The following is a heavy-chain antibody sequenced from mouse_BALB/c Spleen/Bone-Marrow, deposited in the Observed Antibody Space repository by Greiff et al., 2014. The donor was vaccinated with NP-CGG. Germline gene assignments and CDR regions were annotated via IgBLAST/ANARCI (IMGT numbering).Heavy chain of an antibody. CDR3: ATGTRAMDY. CDR2: ISSGSSTI. Sequence: EVMLVESGGGLVQPGGSRKLSCAASGFTFSSFGMHWVRKAPEKGLEWVAYISSGSSTIYYADTVKGRFTISRDNPKNTLFLQMTSLRSEDTAMYYCATGTRAMDYWGQGTSVTVSS. V-gene: IGHV5-17*02. D-gene: IGHD4-1*01. J-gene: IGHJ4*01. CDR1: GFTFSSFG.